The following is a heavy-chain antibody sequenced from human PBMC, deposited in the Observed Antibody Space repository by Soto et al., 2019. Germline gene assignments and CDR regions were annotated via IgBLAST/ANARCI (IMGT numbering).Heavy chain of an antibody. Sequence: PSETLFLTCSVSGASITSAYWNWIRQPPGKGLEWVGYIYYIGSTNYNPSLKSRVTMSLDTSNNQLSLDLRFVTAADTAVYYCARGKNWFDRWGQGTLVTVSS. V-gene: IGHV4-59*08. CDR2: IYYIGST. CDR3: ARGKNWFDR. J-gene: IGHJ5*02. CDR1: GASITSAY.